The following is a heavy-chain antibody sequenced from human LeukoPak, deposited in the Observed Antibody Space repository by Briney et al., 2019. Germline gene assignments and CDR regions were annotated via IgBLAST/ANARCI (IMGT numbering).Heavy chain of an antibody. CDR3: TIHPGNCSGGSCYSHY. V-gene: IGHV1-18*01. J-gene: IGHJ4*02. CDR2: ISAYNGNT. CDR1: GYTLTSHG. D-gene: IGHD2-15*01. Sequence: ASVKVSCKASGYTLTSHGISWVRQAPGQGLEWMGWISAYNGNTNYAQKVQGRVTMTTDTSTSTAYMELRSLRSDDTAVYYCTIHPGNCSGGSCYSHYWGQGTLVTVSS.